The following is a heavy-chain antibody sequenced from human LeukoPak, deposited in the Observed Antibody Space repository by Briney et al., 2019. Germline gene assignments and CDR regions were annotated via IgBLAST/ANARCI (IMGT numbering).Heavy chain of an antibody. D-gene: IGHD2-2*01. J-gene: IGHJ3*02. CDR2: FHNSGTS. CDR3: ARPLGYCSSTSCLAFDI. Sequence: SETLSLTCTVSDDSISDYYRGWIQQPPGKGLEWIGYFHNSGTSTYNPSLKSRVTISVDTSKNQFSLKLSSVTAADTAVYYCARPLGYCSSTSCLAFDIWGQGTMVTVSS. CDR1: DDSISDYY. V-gene: IGHV4-59*01.